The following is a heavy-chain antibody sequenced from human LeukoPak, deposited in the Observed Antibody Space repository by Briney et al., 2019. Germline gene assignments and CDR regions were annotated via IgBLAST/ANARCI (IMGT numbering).Heavy chain of an antibody. D-gene: IGHD3-22*01. CDR1: GDSISSSSYC. CDR3: ARHYYDSSGLRYFDY. CDR2: IYYSGST. V-gene: IGHV4-39*01. Sequence: SETLSLTCTVSGDSISSSSYCWDWIRQPPGKGLEWIGSIYYSGSTYYNPSLKSRVTISVDTSKNQFSLKLSSVTAADTAVYYCARHYYDSSGLRYFDYWGQGTLVTVSS. J-gene: IGHJ4*02.